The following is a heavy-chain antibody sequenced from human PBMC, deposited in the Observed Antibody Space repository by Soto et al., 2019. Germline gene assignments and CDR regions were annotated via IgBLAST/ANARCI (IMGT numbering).Heavy chain of an antibody. CDR3: ARENTDEGIAVAGNDYFDY. J-gene: IGHJ4*02. V-gene: IGHV3-33*01. Sequence: PVGSLRLSGAASGFTFSSYGMHWVRQAPGKGLEWVAVIWYDGSNKYYADSVKGRFTISRDNSKNTLYLQMNSLRAEDTAVYYCARENTDEGIAVAGNDYFDYWGQGTLVTVSS. CDR2: IWYDGSNK. CDR1: GFTFSSYG. D-gene: IGHD6-19*01.